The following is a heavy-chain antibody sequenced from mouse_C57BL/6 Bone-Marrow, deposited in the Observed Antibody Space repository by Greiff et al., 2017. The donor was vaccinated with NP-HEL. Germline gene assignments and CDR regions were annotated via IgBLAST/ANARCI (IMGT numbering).Heavy chain of an antibody. Sequence: VQLKQSGPVLVKPGASVKMSCKASGYTFTDYYMNWVKQSHGKSLEWIGVINPYNGGTSYNQKFKGKATLTVDKSSSTAYMELNSLTSEDSAVYYCAKPQFITTVFDYWGQGTTLTVSS. J-gene: IGHJ2*01. D-gene: IGHD1-1*01. CDR3: AKPQFITTVFDY. V-gene: IGHV1-19*01. CDR2: INPYNGGT. CDR1: GYTFTDYY.